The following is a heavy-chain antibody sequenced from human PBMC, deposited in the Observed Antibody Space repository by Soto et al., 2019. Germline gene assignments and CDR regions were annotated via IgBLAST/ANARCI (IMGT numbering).Heavy chain of an antibody. J-gene: IGHJ4*02. V-gene: IGHV1-69*01. CDR1: GGTFSSYA. D-gene: IGHD3-22*01. CDR2: IIPIFGTA. CDR3: ARLGYYYDGSGYSFGAKQDY. Sequence: QVQLVQSGAEVKKPGSSVKVSCKASGGTFSSYAISWVRQAPGQGLEWMGGIIPIFGTANYAQKFQGRVTVTADESTSTAYMELSSRRYEDTAVYYCARLGYYYDGSGYSFGAKQDYWGQGTLVTVSS.